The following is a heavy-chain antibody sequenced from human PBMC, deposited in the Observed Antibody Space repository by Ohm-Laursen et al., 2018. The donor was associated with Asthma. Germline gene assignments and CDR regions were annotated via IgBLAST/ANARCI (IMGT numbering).Heavy chain of an antibody. V-gene: IGHV3-33*01. CDR3: ARTNSWLNTRDDAFDI. CDR2: IWYDGSNK. D-gene: IGHD3-22*01. CDR1: GFIFSNYG. Sequence: SLRLSCSASGFIFSNYGMHWVRQAPGKGLEWVAVIWYDGSNKYYGDSVKGRFTISRDNSKNTVYLQMNSLRAEDTAVYYCARTNSWLNTRDDAFDIWGQGTMVTVSS. J-gene: IGHJ3*02.